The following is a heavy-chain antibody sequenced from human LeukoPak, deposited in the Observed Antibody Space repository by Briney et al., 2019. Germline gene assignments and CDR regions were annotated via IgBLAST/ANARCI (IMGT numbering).Heavy chain of an antibody. CDR3: ARDPTFDY. Sequence: PGGSLRLSCAASGFTVSSNYMSWLRQAPGKGLEWVSVIYSGGSTYYADSVKGRFTISRDTSKNTLYLQMNSLRAEDTAVYYCARDPTFDYWGQGTLVTVSS. CDR1: GFTVSSNY. V-gene: IGHV3-53*01. J-gene: IGHJ4*02. CDR2: IYSGGST.